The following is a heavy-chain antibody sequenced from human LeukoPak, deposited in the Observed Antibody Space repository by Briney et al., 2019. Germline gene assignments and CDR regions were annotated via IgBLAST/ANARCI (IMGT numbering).Heavy chain of an antibody. D-gene: IGHD1-26*01. CDR2: IWYDGSNK. Sequence: GRSLRLSCAASGFTFSSYGMHWVRQAPGKGLEWVAVIWYDGSNKYYADSVKGRFTISRDNSKNTLYLQMNSLRAEDTAVYYCASWEWELLYYYYMDVWGKGTTVTVSS. CDR1: GFTFSSYG. V-gene: IGHV3-33*01. J-gene: IGHJ6*03. CDR3: ASWEWELLYYYYMDV.